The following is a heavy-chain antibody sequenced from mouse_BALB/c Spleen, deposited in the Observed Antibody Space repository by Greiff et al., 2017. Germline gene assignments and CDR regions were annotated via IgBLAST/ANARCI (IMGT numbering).Heavy chain of an antibody. CDR1: GFNIKDTY. J-gene: IGHJ3*01. CDR2: IDPANGNT. D-gene: IGHD1-2*01. Sequence: VQLKESGAELVKPGASVKLSCTASGFNIKDTYMHWVKQRPEQGLEWIGRIDPANGNTKYDPKFQGKTTITADTSSNTAYLQLSSLTSEDTAVFYCAPLLRPAWFAYWGRGNLLPVSA. CDR3: APLLRPAWFAY. V-gene: IGHV14-3*02.